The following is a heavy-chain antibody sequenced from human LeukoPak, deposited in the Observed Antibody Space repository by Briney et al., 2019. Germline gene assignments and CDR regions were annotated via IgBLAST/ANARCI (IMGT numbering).Heavy chain of an antibody. CDR3: ATTRDYYGMDV. CDR2: IYTSGSN. Sequence: PSQTLSLTCTVSGGSIRSGNYYWSWTRQPAGTGLEWIGRIYTSGSNNYNPSLKSRITISVDTSKNQFSVILSSVTAADAAVYYCATTRDYYGMDVWGQGTTVTVSS. CDR1: GGSIRSGNYY. V-gene: IGHV4-61*02. D-gene: IGHD2-21*01. J-gene: IGHJ6*02.